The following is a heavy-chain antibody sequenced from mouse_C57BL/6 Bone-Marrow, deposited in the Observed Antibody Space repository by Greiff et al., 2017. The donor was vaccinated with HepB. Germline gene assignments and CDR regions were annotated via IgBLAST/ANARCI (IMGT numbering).Heavy chain of an antibody. Sequence: QVQLQQSGAELVRPGASVTLSCKASGYTFTDYEMHWVKQTPVHGLEWIGAIDPETGGTAYNQKFKGKAILTADKSSSTAYMELRSLTSEDSAVYYCRGGYGSGSWFAYWGQGTLVTVSA. D-gene: IGHD1-1*01. V-gene: IGHV1-15*01. J-gene: IGHJ3*01. CDR3: RGGYGSGSWFAY. CDR2: IDPETGGT. CDR1: GYTFTDYE.